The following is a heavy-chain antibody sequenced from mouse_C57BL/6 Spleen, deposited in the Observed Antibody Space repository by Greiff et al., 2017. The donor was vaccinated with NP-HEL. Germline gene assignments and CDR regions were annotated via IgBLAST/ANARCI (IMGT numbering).Heavy chain of an antibody. CDR2: IRPNSGST. Sequence: QVQLQQPGAELVKPGASVKLSCKASGYTFTSYWMHWVKQRPGQGLEWIGMIRPNSGSTNYNEKFKGKATLTVDKSSSTAYMQLSSLTSEDSAVYYGARGGDYYYGDYWGQGTTLTVSS. D-gene: IGHD1-1*01. CDR1: GYTFTSYW. J-gene: IGHJ2*01. CDR3: ARGGDYYYGDY. V-gene: IGHV1-64*01.